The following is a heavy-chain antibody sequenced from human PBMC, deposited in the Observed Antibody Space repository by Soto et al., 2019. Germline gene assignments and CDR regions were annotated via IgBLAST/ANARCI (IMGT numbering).Heavy chain of an antibody. Sequence: EVQLVESGGDLVQPGGFLRLSCATSGFTFSRYWMQWVRQVPGKGLVWVSRINSDGSSISYSDSVKGRFTISRDNAKNTLYLQMNSLRVEDTAVYYCARLPVDTITSLDYWGQGTLVIVSS. J-gene: IGHJ4*02. CDR3: ARLPVDTITSLDY. CDR2: INSDGSSI. V-gene: IGHV3-74*01. CDR1: GFTFSRYW. D-gene: IGHD3-3*01.